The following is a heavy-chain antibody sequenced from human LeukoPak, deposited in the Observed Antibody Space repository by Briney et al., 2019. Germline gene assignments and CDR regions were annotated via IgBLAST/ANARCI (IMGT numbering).Heavy chain of an antibody. CDR1: GYTFTSYG. Sequence: GASVKVSCKASGYTFTSYGISWVRQAPGQGLEWMGWISAYNGNTNYAQKLQGRVTMTTDTSTSTAYMELRSLRSDDTAVYYCARAWSNYYDSGGYPDYYYYYMDVWGKGTTVTISS. D-gene: IGHD3-22*01. CDR2: ISAYNGNT. J-gene: IGHJ6*03. CDR3: ARAWSNYYDSGGYPDYYYYYMDV. V-gene: IGHV1-18*01.